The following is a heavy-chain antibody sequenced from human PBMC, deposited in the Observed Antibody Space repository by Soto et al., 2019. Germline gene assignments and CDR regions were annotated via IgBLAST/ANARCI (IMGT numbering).Heavy chain of an antibody. Sequence: GASVKVSCKASGYTFTSYGISWVRQAPGQGLERMGWISAYNRKTNNAQKHQGRNTMTTDTSTNTTYTELRSLISVVTAVYYFVRTPPHIAVAGTDHGDYWGQGTLVTVSS. D-gene: IGHD6-19*01. CDR3: VRTPPHIAVAGTDHGDY. J-gene: IGHJ4*02. CDR2: ISAYNRKT. V-gene: IGHV1-18*01. CDR1: GYTFTSYG.